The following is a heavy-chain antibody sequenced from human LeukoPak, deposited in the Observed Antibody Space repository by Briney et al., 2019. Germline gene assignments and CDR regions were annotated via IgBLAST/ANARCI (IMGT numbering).Heavy chain of an antibody. V-gene: IGHV3-21*06. CDR3: ASDRPTGASRVFVVQ. CDR1: GLTVSTYA. J-gene: IGHJ4*02. D-gene: IGHD3-3*01. Sequence: GWALRLSCTASGLTVSTYAMTWVRQAAGEGLEGMESMSSGSSYISYADSVRGRSTIARNNPKTSLLPVMNTLSTEDTAIYCCASDRPTGASRVFVVQWGQGTQVTVSS. CDR2: MSSGSSYI.